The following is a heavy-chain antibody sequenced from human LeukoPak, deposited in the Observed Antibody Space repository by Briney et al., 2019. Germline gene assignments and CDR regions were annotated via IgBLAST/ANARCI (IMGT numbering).Heavy chain of an antibody. J-gene: IGHJ4*02. CDR3: AKAGTGTNMLFDY. D-gene: IGHD1-1*01. CDR2: LSSSGGDT. CDR1: GFTFSSYA. V-gene: IGHV3-23*01. Sequence: GGSLRLSCAASGFTFSSYAMSWVRQAPGKGLKWVSALSSSGGDTFYADSVKGRFTISRDTSKNTLYLQMNSLRAEDTAIYYCAKAGTGTNMLFDYWAREPWSPSPQ.